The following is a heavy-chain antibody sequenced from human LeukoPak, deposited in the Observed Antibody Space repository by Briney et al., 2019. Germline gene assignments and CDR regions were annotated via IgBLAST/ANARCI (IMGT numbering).Heavy chain of an antibody. CDR3: ARESPAYCGGDCYSGWFDP. CDR1: GFTFSSYS. J-gene: IGHJ5*02. Sequence: PGGSLRLSCAASGFTFSSYSMNWVRQAPGKGLEWVSSISSSSSYIYYADSVKGRFTISRDNAKISLYLQMNSLRAEDTAVYYCARESPAYCGGDCYSGWFDPWGQGTLVTVSS. CDR2: ISSSSSYI. D-gene: IGHD2-21*02. V-gene: IGHV3-21*01.